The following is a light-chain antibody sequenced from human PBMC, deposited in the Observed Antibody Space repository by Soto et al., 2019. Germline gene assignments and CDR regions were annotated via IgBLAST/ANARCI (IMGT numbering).Light chain of an antibody. CDR2: AAS. CDR1: QGISTY. Sequence: DIQMTHSPSSLSESAGDRVTITCRASQGISTYLNWYQQKPGKAPKLLIYAASSLQSGVPSRFSGSGSETDFTLTISSLQPEDFATYYCQQSYSTPQTFGQGTKVDI. V-gene: IGKV1-39*01. CDR3: QQSYSTPQT. J-gene: IGKJ1*01.